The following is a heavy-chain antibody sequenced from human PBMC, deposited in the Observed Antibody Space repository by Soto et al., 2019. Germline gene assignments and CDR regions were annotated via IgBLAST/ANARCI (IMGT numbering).Heavy chain of an antibody. CDR1: GFTFSGST. V-gene: IGHV3-73*02. D-gene: IGHD2-2*01. CDR2: IPSKTNTYAT. CDR3: TRQDLDVPVSSAIDY. J-gene: IGHJ4*02. Sequence: EVQLVESGGGLVQPGGSLTLSGAASGFTFSGSTIHWVRQTPGKGLVWVGRIPSKTNTYATAYAASVKGRFTISRDDSKNTAYMQMNSLKTEDTAVYYCTRQDLDVPVSSAIDYWGQGTLVSVSS.